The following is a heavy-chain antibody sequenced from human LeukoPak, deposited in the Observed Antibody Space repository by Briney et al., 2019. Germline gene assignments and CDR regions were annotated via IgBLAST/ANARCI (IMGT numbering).Heavy chain of an antibody. Sequence: SETLSLTCTVSGYSISSGYYWGWIRQPPGKGLEWIGEINHSGSTNYNPSLKSRVTISVDTSKNQFSLKLSSVTAADTAVYYCARANEYSSSWYPFSRGNYYYYMDVWGKGTTVTISS. CDR3: ARANEYSSSWYPFSRGNYYYYMDV. J-gene: IGHJ6*03. V-gene: IGHV4-38-2*02. CDR2: INHSGST. CDR1: GYSISSGYY. D-gene: IGHD6-13*01.